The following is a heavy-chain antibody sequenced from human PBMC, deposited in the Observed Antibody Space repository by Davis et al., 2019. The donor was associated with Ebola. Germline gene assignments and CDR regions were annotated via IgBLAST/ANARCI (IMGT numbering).Heavy chain of an antibody. D-gene: IGHD2-15*01. Sequence: PGGSLRLSCAASGFTVSTNCMSWVRQAPRKGLEWVSVIYGSGSTYYADSVKGRFTISRDNSKNTLYLQMNTLRAEDTAVYHCARRYTCSANYMDVWGKGTTVTVSS. CDR3: ARRYTCSANYMDV. V-gene: IGHV3-53*01. J-gene: IGHJ6*03. CDR2: IYGSGST. CDR1: GFTVSTNC.